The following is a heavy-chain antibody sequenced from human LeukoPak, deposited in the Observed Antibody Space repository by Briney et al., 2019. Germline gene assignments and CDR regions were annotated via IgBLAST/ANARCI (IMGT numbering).Heavy chain of an antibody. CDR2: IYYAGST. D-gene: IGHD5-24*01. V-gene: IGHV4-61*01. CDR3: ARVRGGTYNHYFDY. Sequence: SQTPSLTCTVSGGSISSGSYYWSWIRQPPGKGLEWIGYIYYAGSTNYNPSLKSRITISVDTSKNQFSLKLTSITAADTAVYYCARVRGGTYNHYFDYWGQGTLVTVSS. J-gene: IGHJ4*02. CDR1: GGSISSGSYY.